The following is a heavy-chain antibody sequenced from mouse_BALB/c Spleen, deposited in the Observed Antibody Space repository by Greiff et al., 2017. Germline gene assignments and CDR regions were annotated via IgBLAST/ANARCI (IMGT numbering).Heavy chain of an antibody. J-gene: IGHJ4*01. V-gene: IGHV1-5*01. D-gene: IGHD2-4*01. Sequence: VQLQQSGTVLARPGASVKMSCKASGYTFTSYWMHWVKQRPGQGLEWIGAIYPGNSDTSYNQKFKGKAKLTAVTSTSTAYMELSSLTNEDSAVYYCTRYDYDSHYYAMDYWGQGTSVTVSS. CDR2: IYPGNSDT. CDR3: TRYDYDSHYYAMDY. CDR1: GYTFTSYW.